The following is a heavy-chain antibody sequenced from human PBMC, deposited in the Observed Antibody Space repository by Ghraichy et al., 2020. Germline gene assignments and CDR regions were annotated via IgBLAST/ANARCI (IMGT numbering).Heavy chain of an antibody. D-gene: IGHD7-27*01. CDR1: GFTFSNHA. J-gene: IGHJ4*02. CDR2: VSGSGDAT. Sequence: GGSLRLSCAASGFTFSNHAMSWVRQAPGKGLEWVSTVSGSGDATYYADSVKGRFTISRDNSRNIVFLQMNSLRAEDTAIYYCVRRGANWGPHDYWGQGTLVTVSS. V-gene: IGHV3-23*01. CDR3: VRRGANWGPHDY.